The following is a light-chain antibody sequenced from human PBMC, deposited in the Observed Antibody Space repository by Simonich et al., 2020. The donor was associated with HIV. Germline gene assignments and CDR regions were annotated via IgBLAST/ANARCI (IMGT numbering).Light chain of an antibody. J-gene: IGKJ3*01. CDR3: QQFNSYPT. Sequence: AIQLSQSPSSLSASVGDRVPLTCRASQGISSALAWYQQKPGKGPKLLVYDASSLESGVPSRFSGSGSWTDFTLTIGSLQPEDFATYYCQQFNSYPTFGPGTKVDIK. CDR2: DAS. CDR1: QGISSA. V-gene: IGKV1-13*02.